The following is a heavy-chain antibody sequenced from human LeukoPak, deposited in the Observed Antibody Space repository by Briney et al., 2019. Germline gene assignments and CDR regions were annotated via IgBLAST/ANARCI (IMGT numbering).Heavy chain of an antibody. V-gene: IGHV1-69*05. CDR1: GGTFSSYA. Sequence: SVKVSCKASGGTFSSYAISWVRQAPGQGLEWMGGIIPIFGTANYAQKFQGRVTITTDESTSTAYMELSSLRSEDTAVYYCARAAMDYYGSGRYGAQTYMDVWGKGTTVTVSS. CDR2: IIPIFGTA. CDR3: ARAAMDYYGSGRYGAQTYMDV. D-gene: IGHD3-10*01. J-gene: IGHJ6*03.